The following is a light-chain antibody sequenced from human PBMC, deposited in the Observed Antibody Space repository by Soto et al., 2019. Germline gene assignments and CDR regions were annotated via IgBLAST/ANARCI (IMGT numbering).Light chain of an antibody. CDR2: KAS. CDR1: QTISSW. CDR3: QHYGGMWA. Sequence: DIQMTQSPSTLSGSVGDRVTITCRASQTISSWLSWYQQKPGKATKLLIYKASTLKSGVPSRFSGSGSGTEFILTISSLQPDDFATYCCQHYGGMWAFGQGTKVDIK. J-gene: IGKJ1*01. V-gene: IGKV1-5*03.